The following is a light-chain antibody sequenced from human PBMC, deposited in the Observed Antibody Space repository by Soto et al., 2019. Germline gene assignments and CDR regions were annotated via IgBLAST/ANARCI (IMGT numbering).Light chain of an antibody. CDR1: QSVSRY. CDR2: DAS. CDR3: QQYGNSPPGT. V-gene: IGKV3-15*01. Sequence: DIVMTQSPDSLAVSLGERATINCRASQSVSRYLAWYQQKPGQAXRLXXYDASTRATGIPARFSGSGSGAEFTLTTSRMEPEDFAVYFGQQYGNSPPGTFGQGTRLENK. J-gene: IGKJ5*01.